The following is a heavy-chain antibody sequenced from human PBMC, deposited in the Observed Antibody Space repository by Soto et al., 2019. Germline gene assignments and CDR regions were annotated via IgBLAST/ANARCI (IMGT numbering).Heavy chain of an antibody. V-gene: IGHV5-51*01. CDR1: GYSFTSYW. CDR2: IYPGDSDT. D-gene: IGHD3-9*01. Sequence: GESLKISCKGSGYSFTSYWIGWVRQMPGKGLEWMGIIYPGDSDTRYSPSFQGQVTITRDTSASTAYMELSSLRSEDTALYYCARGLRYYDFLTGNYGWYDPWGQGTLVTVSS. CDR3: ARGLRYYDFLTGNYGWYDP. J-gene: IGHJ5*02.